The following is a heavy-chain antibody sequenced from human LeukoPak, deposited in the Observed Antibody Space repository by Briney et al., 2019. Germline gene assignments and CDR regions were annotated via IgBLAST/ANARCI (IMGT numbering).Heavy chain of an antibody. CDR3: ARGRGHRGYYGSGSYPRSYFDY. CDR2: IYYSGST. CDR1: GGSISSSSYY. J-gene: IGHJ4*02. Sequence: SETLSLTCTVSGGSISSSSYYWGWIRQPPGKGLEWIGSIYYSGSTNYNPSLKSRVTISVDTSKNQFSLKLSSVTAADTAVYYCARGRGHRGYYGSGSYPRSYFDYWGQGTLVTVSS. V-gene: IGHV4-39*07. D-gene: IGHD3-10*01.